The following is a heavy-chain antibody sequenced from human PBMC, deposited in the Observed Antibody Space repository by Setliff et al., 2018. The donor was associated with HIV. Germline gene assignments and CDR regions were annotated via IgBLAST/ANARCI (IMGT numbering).Heavy chain of an antibody. CDR1: GGSLSRSY. V-gene: IGHV4-34*01. D-gene: IGHD1-26*01. J-gene: IGHJ4*02. Sequence: PSETLSLTCGVSGGSLSRSYWSWMRQSPEKGREWIGEVNHSGSTNYHPSLKSRVTISVDTSKNQFFLKLSSVAAADTAVYYCARDVGGSSFDYWGQGTLVTVSS. CDR2: VNHSGST. CDR3: ARDVGGSSFDY.